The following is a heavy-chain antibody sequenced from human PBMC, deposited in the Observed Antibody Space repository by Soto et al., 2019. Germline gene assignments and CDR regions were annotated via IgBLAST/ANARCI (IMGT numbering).Heavy chain of an antibody. Sequence: SETLSLTCTVSGGSISSYYWSWIRQPPGKGLEWVGYIYYSGSTNYNPSLKSRVSISVDTPKSQFSLKLSSVTAADTAVYYCARGGFGYCSGGTCYPADYWGQGTLVTVSS. CDR2: IYYSGST. J-gene: IGHJ4*02. V-gene: IGHV4-59*01. CDR1: GGSISSYY. D-gene: IGHD2-15*01. CDR3: ARGGFGYCSGGTCYPADY.